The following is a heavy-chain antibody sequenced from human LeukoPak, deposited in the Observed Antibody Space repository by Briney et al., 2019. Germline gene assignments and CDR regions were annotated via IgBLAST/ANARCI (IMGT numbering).Heavy chain of an antibody. CDR1: GYTFTGYY. CDR3: ARVVIHYGDYSYYMDV. J-gene: IGHJ6*03. D-gene: IGHD4-17*01. Sequence: ASVKVSCKASGYTFTGYYMHLVRPAPGQGLVWVGWINPNSGGTNYAQKFSGRGTMARDTANGTANMELSRLRSDDTAVYYCARVVIHYGDYSYYMDVWGKGTTVTVYS. V-gene: IGHV1-2*02. CDR2: INPNSGGT.